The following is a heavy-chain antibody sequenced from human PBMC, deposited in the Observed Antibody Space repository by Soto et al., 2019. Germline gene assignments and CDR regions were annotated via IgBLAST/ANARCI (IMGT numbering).Heavy chain of an antibody. CDR2: IKADGSEK. CDR1: GFIFRNYW. J-gene: IGHJ4*02. V-gene: IGHV3-7*01. D-gene: IGHD3-3*01. Sequence: GGSLRLSCAASGFIFRNYWMTWVRQAPGKGLEWVANIKADGSEKYYVDSVKGRFIISRDNARNSLYLRMNSLSAEDTAIYYCARDHDFWSGYSYYYDYWGQGTRVTVS. CDR3: ARDHDFWSGYSYYYDY.